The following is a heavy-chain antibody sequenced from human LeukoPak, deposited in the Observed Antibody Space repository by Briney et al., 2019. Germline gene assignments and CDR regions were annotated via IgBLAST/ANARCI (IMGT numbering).Heavy chain of an antibody. CDR1: GFTFSSYS. CDR3: ARDWSPPPYSGYDFGFDY. CDR2: ISSSSSTI. V-gene: IGHV3-48*04. J-gene: IGHJ4*02. Sequence: GGSLRLSCAASGFTFSSYSMNWVRQAPGKGLEWVSYISSSSSTIYYADSVKGRFTISRDNAKNSLYLQMNSLRAEDTAVYYCARDWSPPPYSGYDFGFDYWGQGTLVTVSS. D-gene: IGHD5-12*01.